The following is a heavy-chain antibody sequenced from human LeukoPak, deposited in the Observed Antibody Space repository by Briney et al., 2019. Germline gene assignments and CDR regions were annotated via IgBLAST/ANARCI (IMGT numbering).Heavy chain of an antibody. J-gene: IGHJ4*02. CDR1: GYSFTSYW. Sequence: GESLKISCKGSGYSFTSYWIGWVRQVPGKGLEWMGIIYPGDSDTRYSPSFQGQVTISADKSISTAYLQWSSLKASDTAMYYCARPPVGDWLTPDYWGQGTLVTVSP. CDR2: IYPGDSDT. CDR3: ARPPVGDWLTPDY. D-gene: IGHD2-21*02. V-gene: IGHV5-51*01.